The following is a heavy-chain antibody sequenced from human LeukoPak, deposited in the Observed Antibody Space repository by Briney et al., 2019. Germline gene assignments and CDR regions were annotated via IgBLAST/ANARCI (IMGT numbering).Heavy chain of an antibody. V-gene: IGHV4-39*01. D-gene: IGHD5-12*01. Sequence: SETLSLTCTVSGGSISSSSNYWGWVRQPPGKGLEWIGTIYSTGNTYYNPSLKSRLTISVDTSKNQFSLKLSSVTAADTAVYYCARGGESGYDTWGQGSLVTVSS. CDR1: GGSISSSSNY. CDR3: ARGGESGYDT. J-gene: IGHJ5*02. CDR2: IYSTGNT.